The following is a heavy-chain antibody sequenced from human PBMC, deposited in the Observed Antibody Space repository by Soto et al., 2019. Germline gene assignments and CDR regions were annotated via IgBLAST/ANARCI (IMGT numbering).Heavy chain of an antibody. V-gene: IGHV1-18*04. CDR2: ISAYNGNT. CDR1: GYTFTSYG. D-gene: IGHD3-16*01. J-gene: IGHJ6*02. CDR3: ASGGIRSQPHYYYYGMDV. Sequence: VASVKVSCKASGYTFTSYGISWVRQAPGQGLEWMGWISAYNGNTNYAQKLQGRVTMTTDTSTSTAYMELRSLRSDDTAVYYCASGGIRSQPHYYYYGMDVWGQGTTVTVS.